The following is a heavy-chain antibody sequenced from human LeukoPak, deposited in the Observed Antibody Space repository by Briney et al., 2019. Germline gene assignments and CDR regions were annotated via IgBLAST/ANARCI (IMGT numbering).Heavy chain of an antibody. CDR1: GFTFSSYA. Sequence: PGGSLRLSCAASGFTFSSYAMHWVRQAPGKGLEWVAVISYDGSNKYYADSVKGRFTISRDNSKNTLYLQMNSLRAEDTAVYYCAGVYSSSWSRFDPWGQGTLVTVSS. CDR2: ISYDGSNK. J-gene: IGHJ5*02. CDR3: AGVYSSSWSRFDP. D-gene: IGHD6-13*01. V-gene: IGHV3-30*04.